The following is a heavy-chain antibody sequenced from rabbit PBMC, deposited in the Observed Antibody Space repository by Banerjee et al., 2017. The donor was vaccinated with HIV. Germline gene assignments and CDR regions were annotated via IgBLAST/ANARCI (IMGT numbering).Heavy chain of an antibody. CDR1: GFSFSSGYD. D-gene: IGHD4-1*01. CDR2: IYNGDGNT. Sequence: QSLEESGGDLVKPGASLTLTCTASGFSFSSGYDMCWVRQAPGKGLEWIACIYNGDGNTYYANWAKGRFTVSKTSSTTVTLQMTSLTAADTATYFCARDWSSGWATVFDLWGPGPWSPS. V-gene: IGHV1S40*01. J-gene: IGHJ4*01. CDR3: ARDWSSGWATVFDL.